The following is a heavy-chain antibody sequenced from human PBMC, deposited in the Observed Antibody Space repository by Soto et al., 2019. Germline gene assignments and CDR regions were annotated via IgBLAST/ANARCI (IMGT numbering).Heavy chain of an antibody. CDR3: AKDTPPSYGMDV. CDR2: INPSGGST. J-gene: IGHJ6*02. CDR1: GYTFTSYY. Sequence: QVQLVQSGAEVKKPGASVKVSCKASGYTFTSYYMHWVRQAPGQGLEWMGIINPSGGSTSYAQKFQGRVIMTRATSTSTVYMELSSLRSEDTAVYYCAKDTPPSYGMDVWGQGTTVTVSS. V-gene: IGHV1-46*01.